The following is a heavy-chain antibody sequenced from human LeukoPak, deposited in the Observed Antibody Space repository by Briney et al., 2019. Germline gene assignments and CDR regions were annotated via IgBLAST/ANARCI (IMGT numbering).Heavy chain of an antibody. V-gene: IGHV1-46*01. CDR2: INPSGSST. CDR3: ARGVRFGELHMDV. CDR1: GYTFTSYY. J-gene: IGHJ6*03. D-gene: IGHD3-10*01. Sequence: ASVKVSCKASGYTFTSYYMHWVRQAPGQGLEWMGLINPSGSSTSYAQKFQGRLSLTRDMSTSTDYMELSSLRSEDTAVYYCARGVRFGELHMDVWGKGTTVTVSS.